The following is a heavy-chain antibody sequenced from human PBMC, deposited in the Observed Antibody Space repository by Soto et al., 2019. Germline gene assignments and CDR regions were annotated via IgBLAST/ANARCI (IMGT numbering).Heavy chain of an antibody. D-gene: IGHD5-18*01. CDR2: IYTSGNT. CDR3: ARGYDTALAPIF. CDR1: GGSISGYY. Sequence: PXGTLSLTCTVSGGSISGYYWSWIRQPAGKGLEWIGRIYTSGNTNYNPSLKSRVTMSVDTPKNQFSLKLSSVTAADTAVYYCARGYDTALAPIFWGQGILVTVSS. V-gene: IGHV4-4*07. J-gene: IGHJ4*02.